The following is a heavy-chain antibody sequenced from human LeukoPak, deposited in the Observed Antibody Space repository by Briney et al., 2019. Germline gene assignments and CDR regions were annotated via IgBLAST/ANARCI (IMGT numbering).Heavy chain of an antibody. J-gene: IGHJ4*02. D-gene: IGHD6-19*01. CDR2: IYYSGST. CDR3: ARLGYSSGWYPDY. CDR1: GGSISSYY. Sequence: SETLSLTCTVSGGSISSYYWSWIRQPPGKGLEWIGYIYYSGSTNYNPSLKSRVTISVDMSKNQFSLKLSSVTAADTAVYYCARLGYSSGWYPDYWGQGTLVTVSS. V-gene: IGHV4-59*08.